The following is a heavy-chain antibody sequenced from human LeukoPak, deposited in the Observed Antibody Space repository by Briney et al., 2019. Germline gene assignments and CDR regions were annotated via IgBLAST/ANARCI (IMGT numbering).Heavy chain of an antibody. V-gene: IGHV4-38-2*02. CDR2: IYHSGST. CDR1: GYSLSSGYY. CDR3: ASHSSGYYDPNEYYFDY. D-gene: IGHD3-22*01. J-gene: IGHJ4*02. Sequence: SETLSLTCTVSGYSLSSGYYWGWIRQPPGKGLEWIGSIYHSGSTYYNPSLKSRVTISVDTSKNQFSLKLSSVTAADTAVYYCASHSSGYYDPNEYYFDYWGQGTLVTVSS.